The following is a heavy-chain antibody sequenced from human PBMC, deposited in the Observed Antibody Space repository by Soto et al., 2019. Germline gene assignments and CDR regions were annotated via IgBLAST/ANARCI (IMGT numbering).Heavy chain of an antibody. Sequence: SETLSLTCTVSGDSISRGGYYWSWIRQHPGKGLEWIGYIFYSGTTYYNPSLKGRTSISVDTSENHFSLSLTSVTAADTAVYYCAKVQPYDYGANSGWLDPWGQGTLVTVSS. CDR3: AKVQPYDYGANSGWLDP. V-gene: IGHV4-31*03. J-gene: IGHJ5*02. CDR1: GDSISRGGYY. D-gene: IGHD4-17*01. CDR2: IFYSGTT.